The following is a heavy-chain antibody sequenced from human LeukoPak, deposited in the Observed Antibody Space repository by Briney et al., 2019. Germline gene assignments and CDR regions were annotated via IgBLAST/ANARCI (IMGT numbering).Heavy chain of an antibody. D-gene: IGHD3-3*01. CDR1: GFTFSDYY. V-gene: IGHV3-11*01. CDR2: TSPSGGTI. J-gene: IGHJ3*02. Sequence: PGGSLRLSCAASGFTFSDYYMSWIRQAPETGLEWLSYTSPSGGTIYYTDSVKGRFTMSRDSAQNELYLEMNSLRAEDTAVYYCAREKKTEWTTGAFDMWGQGTMVIVSS. CDR3: AREKKTEWTTGAFDM.